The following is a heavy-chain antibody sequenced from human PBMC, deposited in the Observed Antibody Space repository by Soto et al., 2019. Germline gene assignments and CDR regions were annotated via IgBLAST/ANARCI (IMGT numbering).Heavy chain of an antibody. V-gene: IGHV4-34*01. Sequence: PSETLSLTCAVYGGSFSGSCWSWIRQPPGKGLEWIGEINHSGSTNHNPSLKSRVTILVDTSKNQFSLKLSSVTAADTAVYYCATGYCTNGVCYTRTLSGMDVWGPGTTITFSS. CDR3: ATGYCTNGVCYTRTLSGMDV. CDR2: INHSGST. J-gene: IGHJ6*02. D-gene: IGHD2-8*01. CDR1: GGSFSGSC.